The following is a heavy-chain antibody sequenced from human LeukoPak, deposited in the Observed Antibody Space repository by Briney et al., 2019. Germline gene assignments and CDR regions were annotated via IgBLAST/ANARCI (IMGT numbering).Heavy chain of an antibody. Sequence: GESLKISCKGSGYSFSSYWIGWVRQMPGKGLGSMGIIYPGDSDTRYSPSFQGQVTISADKSISTAYLQWSSLKASDTAMYYCARRFPGSGYYYFDYWGQGTLVTVSS. D-gene: IGHD3-22*01. CDR2: IYPGDSDT. J-gene: IGHJ4*02. V-gene: IGHV5-51*01. CDR1: GYSFSSYW. CDR3: ARRFPGSGYYYFDY.